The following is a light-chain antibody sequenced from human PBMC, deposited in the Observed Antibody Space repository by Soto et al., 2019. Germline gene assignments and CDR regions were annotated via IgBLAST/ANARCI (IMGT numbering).Light chain of an antibody. CDR1: SSDVGGYNY. V-gene: IGLV2-14*01. J-gene: IGLJ3*02. CDR3: FSYTSSSTWV. CDR2: EVT. Sequence: QSALTQPASVSGSPGQSITISCTGTSSDVGGYNYLSWYQQHPDKAPNLIIYEVTNRPSGVSNRFSGSKSGNTASLTISGLRAEDEADYYCFSYTSSSTWVFGGGTQLTVL.